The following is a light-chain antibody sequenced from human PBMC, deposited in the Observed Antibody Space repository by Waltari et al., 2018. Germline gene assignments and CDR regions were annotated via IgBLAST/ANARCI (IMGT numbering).Light chain of an antibody. CDR2: NDN. V-gene: IGLV1-44*01. J-gene: IGLJ1*01. Sequence: QSVLTQPPSASGAPGQRVTISCSGSNSNTGSNTVNWYQHLPGPAPKLLIYNDNQRPSGVPDRFSGSKSGTAASLAISGLQSEDEADYYCAAWDDSLNGFYVFGTGTKVTVL. CDR1: NSNTGSNT. CDR3: AAWDDSLNGFYV.